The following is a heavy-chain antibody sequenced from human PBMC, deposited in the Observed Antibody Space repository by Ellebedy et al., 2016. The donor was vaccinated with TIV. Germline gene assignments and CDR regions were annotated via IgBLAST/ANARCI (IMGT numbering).Heavy chain of an antibody. CDR1: GGSFSGYY. V-gene: IGHV4-34*01. D-gene: IGHD3-10*01. J-gene: IGHJ5*02. CDR3: ARGGFGELLVWFDP. Sequence: SETLSLXXAVYGGSFSGYYWSWIRQPPGKGLEWIGEINHSGSTNYNPSLKSRVTISVDTSKNQFSLKLSSVTAADTAVYYCARGGFGELLVWFDPWGQGTLVTVSS. CDR2: INHSGST.